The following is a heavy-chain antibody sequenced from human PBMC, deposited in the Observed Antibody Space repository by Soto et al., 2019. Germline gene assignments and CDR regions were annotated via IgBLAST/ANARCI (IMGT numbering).Heavy chain of an antibody. CDR1: GFTFSSYG. Sequence: GGSLRLSCAASGFTFSSYGMHWVRQAPGKGLEWVAVISYDGSNKYYADSVKGRFTNSRDNSKKPQYLQMNSLSAEDTAVYYCAKDRRYYDFWSGYYDYWGQGTLVTVSS. D-gene: IGHD3-3*01. V-gene: IGHV3-30*18. CDR2: ISYDGSNK. J-gene: IGHJ4*02. CDR3: AKDRRYYDFWSGYYDY.